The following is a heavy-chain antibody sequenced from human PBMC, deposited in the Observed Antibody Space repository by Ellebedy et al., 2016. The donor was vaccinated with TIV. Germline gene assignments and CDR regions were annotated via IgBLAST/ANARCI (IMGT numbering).Heavy chain of an antibody. V-gene: IGHV1-8*01. Sequence: ASVKVSCXASGYTFTSYDINWVRQATGQGLECMGWMNPNSGNTGYAQKFQGRVTMTRDTSITTAYMELSSLRSDDTAVYFCARATRYQLLPDFWGQGTLVTVSS. J-gene: IGHJ4*02. CDR2: MNPNSGNT. D-gene: IGHD2/OR15-2a*01. CDR1: GYTFTSYD. CDR3: ARATRYQLLPDF.